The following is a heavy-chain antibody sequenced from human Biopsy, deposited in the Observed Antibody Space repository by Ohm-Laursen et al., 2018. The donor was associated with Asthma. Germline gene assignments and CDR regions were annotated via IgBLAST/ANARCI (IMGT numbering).Heavy chain of an antibody. D-gene: IGHD1-1*01. CDR2: IFYSGST. V-gene: IGHV4-38-2*02. Sequence: SETLSLTCTVSSASIRSTNYWGWIRQPPRKRLEGGGRIFYSGSTFYKQSLKSRLSLSVDTSRNHFPLRLRSVTAADTAVYYCARHWSGNGWHDTYSWFDPWGQGSQVTVSS. CDR3: ARHWSGNGWHDTYSWFDP. J-gene: IGHJ5*01. CDR1: SASIRSTNY.